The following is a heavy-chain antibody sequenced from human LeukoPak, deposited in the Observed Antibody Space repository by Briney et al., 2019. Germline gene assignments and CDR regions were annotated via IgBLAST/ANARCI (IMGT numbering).Heavy chain of an antibody. D-gene: IGHD3-10*01. Sequence: PSETLSLTCTVSGGAITSGNYYWSWIRQPAGKGLEWIGRLYTNGNTDYSPSLKSRVTISLDTYNNQFSLKLTSVTAADTAVYFCARDMGGVTMVRGVSVLMKNNWFDPWGQGMQVIVSS. CDR2: LYTNGNT. CDR1: GGAITSGNYY. CDR3: ARDMGGVTMVRGVSVLMKNNWFDP. J-gene: IGHJ5*02. V-gene: IGHV4-61*02.